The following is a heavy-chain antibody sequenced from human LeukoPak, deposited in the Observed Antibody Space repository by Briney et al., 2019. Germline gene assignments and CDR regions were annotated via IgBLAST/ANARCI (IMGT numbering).Heavy chain of an antibody. J-gene: IGHJ4*02. V-gene: IGHV4-59*01. CDR3: ARDPIHRDDYNAD. D-gene: IGHD5-24*01. CDR1: XASISGFY. CDR2: INYSGST. Sequence: TCTXXXASISGFYWSWIRQSSGKGLEWIGSINYSGSTDYNPSLKSRVTISIDTSRNQMSLRLISVTAADTAVYYCARDPIHRDDYNADWGQGALVSVSS.